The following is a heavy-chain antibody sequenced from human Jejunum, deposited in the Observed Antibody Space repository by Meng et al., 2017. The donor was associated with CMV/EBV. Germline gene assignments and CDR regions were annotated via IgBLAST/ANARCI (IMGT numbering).Heavy chain of an antibody. Sequence: SGGYISSGNNPWTWIRQPPGKGLEWIGYIYYSGSACYNSSLRSRVTISIDGSKNEFSLKLNSVTAADTAVYYCARVAVAGTRTDVDYWGQGTLVTVSS. V-gene: IGHV4-30-2*01. J-gene: IGHJ4*02. CDR1: GGYISSGNNP. D-gene: IGHD6-19*01. CDR3: ARVAVAGTRTDVDY. CDR2: IYYSGSA.